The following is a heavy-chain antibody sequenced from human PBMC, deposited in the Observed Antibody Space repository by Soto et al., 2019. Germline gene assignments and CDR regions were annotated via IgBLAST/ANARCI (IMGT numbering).Heavy chain of an antibody. J-gene: IGHJ4*01. V-gene: IGHV3-15*07. CDR3: TTDSYSTIIIVRFDY. D-gene: IGHD3-22*01. CDR2: IKSKTDGGTT. Sequence: PGGSLSLSCAASGFTFSNAWINWVRQAPGKGLEWVGRIKSKTDGGTTDCAEPVKGRFAISRDDSNNMVYLHMNSLKIEDTAVYYCTTDSYSTIIIVRFDYWGHGTLVTVSS. CDR1: GFTFSNAW.